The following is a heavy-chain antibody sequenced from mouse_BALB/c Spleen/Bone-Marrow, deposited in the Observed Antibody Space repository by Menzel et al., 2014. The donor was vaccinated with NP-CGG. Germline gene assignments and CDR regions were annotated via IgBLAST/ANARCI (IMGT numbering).Heavy chain of an antibody. Sequence: VQLKESGPELVKPGASVKISCKTSVYTFTEYPMHWVKQNHGKSLEWIGGINPTNGGTSDNQKFKGKATLTVDKSSSTAYMELRSLTSGDSAVYYCARGLTGGFAYWGQGTLVTVSA. CDR3: ARGLTGGFAY. CDR1: VYTFTEYP. D-gene: IGHD4-1*01. J-gene: IGHJ3*01. V-gene: IGHV1-18*01. CDR2: INPTNGGT.